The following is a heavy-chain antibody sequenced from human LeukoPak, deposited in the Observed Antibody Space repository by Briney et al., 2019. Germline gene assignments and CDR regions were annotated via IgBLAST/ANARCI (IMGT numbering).Heavy chain of an antibody. CDR2: IYYSGST. J-gene: IGHJ6*03. CDR3: VRESWPPGYKTRYYYYMDV. V-gene: IGHV4-59*01. D-gene: IGHD1-1*01. Sequence: SQTLSLTCTVSGGSISSYYWSWIRQPPGKGLEWIGYIYYSGSTNYNPSLKSRVTISVDTSKNQFSLKLSSVTAADTAVYYCVRESWPPGYKTRYYYYMDVWGKGTTVTVSS. CDR1: GGSISSYY.